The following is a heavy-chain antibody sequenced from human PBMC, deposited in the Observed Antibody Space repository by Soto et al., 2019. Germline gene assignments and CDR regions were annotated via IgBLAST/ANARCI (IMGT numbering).Heavy chain of an antibody. CDR2: ISYDGNNK. Sequence: GGSLRLSCAASEFTFSNYAMHWVRQAPGKGLQWLAVISYDGNNKYYADSVEGRFTISRDNSKNTVYLQMNSLRLEDTAVYYCARGPPYSDPYFAPWGKGTLVTVSP. D-gene: IGHD4-17*01. CDR1: EFTFSNYA. V-gene: IGHV3-30*03. CDR3: ARGPPYSDPYFAP. J-gene: IGHJ4*02.